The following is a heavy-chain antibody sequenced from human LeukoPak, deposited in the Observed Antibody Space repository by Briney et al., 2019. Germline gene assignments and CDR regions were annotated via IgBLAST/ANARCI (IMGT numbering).Heavy chain of an antibody. V-gene: IGHV3-21*01. CDR1: GFTFSSYS. CDR3: ARRWELRDAFDI. D-gene: IGHD1-26*01. J-gene: IGHJ3*02. CDR2: ISSSSSYI. Sequence: PGGSLRLSCAASGFTFSSYSMNWVRQAPGKGLEWVSSISSSSSYIYYADSVKDRFTISRDNAKNSLYLQMNSLRAEDTAVYYCARRWELRDAFDIWGQGTMVTVSS.